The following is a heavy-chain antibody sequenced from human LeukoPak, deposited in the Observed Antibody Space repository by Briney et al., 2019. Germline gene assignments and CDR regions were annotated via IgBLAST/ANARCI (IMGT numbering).Heavy chain of an antibody. Sequence: SETLSLTCAVYGRSFSGYYWSWIRQPPGKGLEWIGEINHSGSTNYSPSLKSRVTMSVDKSKNQFSLNLSSVTAADTAVYYCARGIADPYSFDSWGQGTLVTVSS. J-gene: IGHJ4*02. CDR3: ARGIADPYSFDS. CDR2: INHSGST. CDR1: GRSFSGYY. D-gene: IGHD6-13*01. V-gene: IGHV4-34*01.